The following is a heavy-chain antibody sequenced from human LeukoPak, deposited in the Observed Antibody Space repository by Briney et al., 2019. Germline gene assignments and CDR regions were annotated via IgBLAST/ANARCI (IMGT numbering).Heavy chain of an antibody. CDR1: GGSISGGGYH. V-gene: IGHV4-30-2*01. CDR3: ARLPGISCYSCWGQIDY. Sequence: SKTLSLTCTVSGGSISGGGYHWSWIRQPPGKGLEWIGYIYHSGSTYYNPSLKSRVTISVDRSKNQFSLKLSSVTAADTAVYYCARLPGISCYSCWGQIDYWGQGVLVTVSS. J-gene: IGHJ4*02. D-gene: IGHD2-2*01. CDR2: IYHSGST.